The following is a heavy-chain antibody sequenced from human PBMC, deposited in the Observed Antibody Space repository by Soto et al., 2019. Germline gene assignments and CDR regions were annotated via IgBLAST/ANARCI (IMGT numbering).Heavy chain of an antibody. D-gene: IGHD5-12*01. CDR1: GGSISSYY. CDR3: AKGYDYWFDP. V-gene: IGHV4-59*01. CDR2: IYYSGST. J-gene: IGHJ5*02. Sequence: SETLSLTCTVSGGSISSYYWSWIRQPPGKGLEWIGYIYYSGSTNYNPSLKSRVTISVDTSKNQFSLKLSSVTAADTAVYYCAKGYDYWFDPWGQGTLVTVSS.